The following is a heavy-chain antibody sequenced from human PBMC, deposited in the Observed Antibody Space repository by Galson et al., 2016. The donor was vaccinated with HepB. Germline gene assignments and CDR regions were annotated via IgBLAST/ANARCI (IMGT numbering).Heavy chain of an antibody. V-gene: IGHV3-23*01. D-gene: IGHD2-15*01. CDR3: VKGGIVVVAVSA. Sequence: SLRLSCAASGFTFSGYAMSWVRQAPGKGLEWVSSISGSGDMTYYAESMKGRFTISRDNSKNTLYLQMNSLRAEDTALYYCVKGGIVVVAVSAWGQGTLVTVAS. CDR2: ISGSGDMT. CDR1: GFTFSGYA. J-gene: IGHJ4*02.